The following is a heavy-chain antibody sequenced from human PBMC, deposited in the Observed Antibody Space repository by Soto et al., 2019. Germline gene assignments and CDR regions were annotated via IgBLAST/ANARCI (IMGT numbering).Heavy chain of an antibody. Sequence: GESLKISCKGSAYSFTSYWFGWVRQMPGKGLEWMGIIYPGDSDTRYSPSFQGQVTISADKSISTAYLQWSSLKASDTAMYYCARRPTWRPGSYYYYGMDVWGQGTTVTVSS. D-gene: IGHD2-15*01. CDR2: IYPGDSDT. CDR3: ARRPTWRPGSYYYYGMDV. V-gene: IGHV5-51*01. J-gene: IGHJ6*02. CDR1: AYSFTSYW.